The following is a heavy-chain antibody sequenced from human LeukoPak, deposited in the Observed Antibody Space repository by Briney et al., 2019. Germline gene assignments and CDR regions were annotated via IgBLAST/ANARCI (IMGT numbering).Heavy chain of an antibody. V-gene: IGHV4-39*07. CDR1: GGSISSSSYY. CDR3: ASWNSSSWFSLDY. J-gene: IGHJ4*02. CDR2: IYYSGST. D-gene: IGHD6-13*01. Sequence: SETLSLTCTVSGGSISSSSYYWGWIRQPPGKGLEWIGSIYYSGSTYYNPSLKSRVTISVDTSKNQFSLKLSSVTAADTAVYYCASWNSSSWFSLDYWGQGTLVTVSS.